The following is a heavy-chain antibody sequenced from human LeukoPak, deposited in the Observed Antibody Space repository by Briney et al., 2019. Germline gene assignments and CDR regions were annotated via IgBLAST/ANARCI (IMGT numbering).Heavy chain of an antibody. V-gene: IGHV3-23*01. J-gene: IGHJ4*02. CDR3: AKGNWRYFDY. D-gene: IGHD1-1*01. CDR1: GFTFSTYV. CDR2: ISGSGGST. Sequence: SGGSLRLSCAASGFTFSTYVMSWVRQAPGKGLEWVSAISGSGGSTYYADSVKGRFTISRDNSKNTLYLQMNSLGADDTAVYYCAKGNWRYFDYGGQGTLVTVSS.